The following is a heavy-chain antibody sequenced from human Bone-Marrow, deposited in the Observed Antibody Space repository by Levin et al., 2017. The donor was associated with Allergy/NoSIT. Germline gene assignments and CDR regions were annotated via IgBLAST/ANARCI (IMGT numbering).Heavy chain of an antibody. CDR3: AGGPYFDSD. J-gene: IGHJ4*02. CDR2: IYYSGTT. CDR1: GGSISSAGYY. Sequence: SQTLSLTCTVSGGSISSAGYYWNWLRQHPGKGLEWIGYIYYSGTTFYNPSLKSRVIMSLDTSKNQFSLKLTSVTAADTAVYYCAGGPYFDSDWGRGTLVVVSS. D-gene: IGHD3-9*01. V-gene: IGHV4-31*03.